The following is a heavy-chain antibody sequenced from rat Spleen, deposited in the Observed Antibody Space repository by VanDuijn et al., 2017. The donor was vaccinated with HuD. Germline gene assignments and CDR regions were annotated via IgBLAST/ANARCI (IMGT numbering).Heavy chain of an antibody. D-gene: IGHD1-2*01. CDR3: GKDMNYYSSYPFYVMGA. J-gene: IGHJ4*01. Sequence: EVQLVETGGGLVQPGKSLKLSCVASGFTFSSYWMYWIRQAPGEGLEWIPSISPDGASTYYPDSVRGRLTISRDNAENTVYLQMNSLRSEDTATYYCGKDMNYYSSYPFYVMGAWGQGTSVTVSS. CDR1: GFTFSSYW. CDR2: ISPDGAST. V-gene: IGHV5-58*01.